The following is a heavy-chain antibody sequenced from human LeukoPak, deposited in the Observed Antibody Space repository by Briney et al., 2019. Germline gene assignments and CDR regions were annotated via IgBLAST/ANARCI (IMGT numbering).Heavy chain of an antibody. D-gene: IGHD3-10*01. Sequence: ASVTVSCKASGYTFTSYDINWVRQATGQGLEWMGWMNPNSGNTGYAQKFQGRVTMTRNTSISTAYMELSSLRSEDTAVYYCARGGTMVRGVIPHYYYGMDVWGQGTTVTVSS. J-gene: IGHJ6*02. CDR1: GYTFTSYD. CDR3: ARGGTMVRGVIPHYYYGMDV. CDR2: MNPNSGNT. V-gene: IGHV1-8*01.